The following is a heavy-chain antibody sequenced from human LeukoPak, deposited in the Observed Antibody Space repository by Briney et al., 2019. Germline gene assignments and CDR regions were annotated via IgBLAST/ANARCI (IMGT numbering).Heavy chain of an antibody. CDR1: GGSISSYY. D-gene: IGHD4-17*01. CDR2: IYTSGST. CDR3: ARESPLYGDYEIGLIDY. Sequence: SETLSLTCTVSGGSISSYYWSWIRQPAGKGLEWIGRIYTSGSTNYNPSLKSRVTISVDTSKNQFSLKLSSVTAADTAVYYCARESPLYGDYEIGLIDYWGQGTLVTVSS. V-gene: IGHV4-4*07. J-gene: IGHJ4*02.